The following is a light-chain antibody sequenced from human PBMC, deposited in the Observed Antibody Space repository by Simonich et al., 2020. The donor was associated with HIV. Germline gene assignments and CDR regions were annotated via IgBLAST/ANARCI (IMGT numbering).Light chain of an antibody. Sequence: DIVMTQSPDSLAVSLGERAAINCKSSNNVLLRSNNNNYLACYQQKPGQPPKLLIYWASTRESGVPDRFSGSGSVTDFTLTISSLQAEDVAVYYCQQYYSTPYTFGQGTKLEIK. J-gene: IGKJ2*01. CDR1: NNVLLRSNNNNY. V-gene: IGKV4-1*01. CDR3: QQYYSTPYT. CDR2: WAS.